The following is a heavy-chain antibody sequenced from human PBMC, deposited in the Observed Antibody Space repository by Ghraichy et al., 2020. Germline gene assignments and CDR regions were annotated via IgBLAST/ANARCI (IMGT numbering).Heavy chain of an antibody. D-gene: IGHD3-16*01. CDR1: GGSINSFY. J-gene: IGHJ3*01. CDR3: ARDLYQDADIGSWSDGFDV. Sequence: SQTLSLTCTVSGGSINSFYWSWIRQPPGKGLEWIGSISYSGTTDYNASLKSRVTMSVAASKNQFSLKLTSATAADTAVYYCARDLYQDADIGSWSDGFDVWGQGTMVTVSS. V-gene: IGHV4-59*01. CDR2: ISYSGTT.